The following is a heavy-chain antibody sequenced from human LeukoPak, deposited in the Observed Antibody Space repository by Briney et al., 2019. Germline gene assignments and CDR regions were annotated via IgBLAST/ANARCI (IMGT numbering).Heavy chain of an antibody. CDR1: GFTFSSYE. V-gene: IGHV3-48*03. Sequence: GGSLRLSCAASGFTFSSYEMNWVRQAPGKGLEWVSYISSSGSTIYYADSVKGRFTISRDNAKNTLYLQMNSLRAEDTAVYYCARERIGDDAFDIWGQGTMVTVSS. J-gene: IGHJ3*02. CDR2: ISSSGSTI. CDR3: ARERIGDDAFDI. D-gene: IGHD2-15*01.